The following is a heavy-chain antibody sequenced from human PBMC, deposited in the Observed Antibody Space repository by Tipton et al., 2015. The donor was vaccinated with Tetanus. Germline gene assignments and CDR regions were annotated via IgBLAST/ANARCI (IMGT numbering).Heavy chain of an antibody. CDR2: ISAYNGNT. Sequence: QLVQSGAEVKKPGASVKVSCKASGYTFTSYGISWVRQAPGQGLEWMGWISAYNGNTNYAQKLQGRVTMTTDTSTSTAYMELRSLRSDDTAVYYCAGDKTRITMVRGVSYDAFDIWGQGTMVTVSS. D-gene: IGHD3-10*01. CDR3: AGDKTRITMVRGVSYDAFDI. CDR1: GYTFTSYG. V-gene: IGHV1-18*01. J-gene: IGHJ3*02.